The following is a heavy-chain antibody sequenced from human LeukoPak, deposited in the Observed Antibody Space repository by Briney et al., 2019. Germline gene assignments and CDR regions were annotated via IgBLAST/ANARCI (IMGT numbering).Heavy chain of an antibody. V-gene: IGHV4-59*01. D-gene: IGHD1-1*01. Sequence: SETLSLTWTVSGGSISSYYWSWIRQPPGKGLEWIGYIYYSGSTNYNPSLKSRVTISVDTSKNQFSLKLSSVTAADTAVYYCARGNWREYFDYWGQGTLVTVSS. CDR3: ARGNWREYFDY. CDR1: GGSISSYY. CDR2: IYYSGST. J-gene: IGHJ4*02.